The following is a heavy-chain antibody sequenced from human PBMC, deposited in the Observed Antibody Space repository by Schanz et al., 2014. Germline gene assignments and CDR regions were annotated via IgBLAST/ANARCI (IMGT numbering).Heavy chain of an antibody. CDR2: ISAYRGNS. V-gene: IGHV1-18*01. D-gene: IGHD1-26*01. J-gene: IGHJ6*02. CDR3: ARFNSGSHSPPYYYYGMDV. CDR1: GYTLTGFG. Sequence: QVQLVQSGAEVKKPGASVKVSCKASGYTLTGFGVSWVRQAPGQGREWMGWISAYRGNSKYAQKLQGRVTMTTDTSPNTAYMELRSLTSDDTAVYYCARFNSGSHSPPYYYYGMDVWGQGTTVTVSS.